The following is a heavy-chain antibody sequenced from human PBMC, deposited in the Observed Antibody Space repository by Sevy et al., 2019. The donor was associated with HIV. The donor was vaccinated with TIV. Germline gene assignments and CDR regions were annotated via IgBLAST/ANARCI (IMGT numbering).Heavy chain of an antibody. D-gene: IGHD3-22*01. CDR2: INPNSGGT. CDR3: ARDLGYYDSSGCYAFRFNYFDY. J-gene: IGHJ4*02. Sequence: ASVKVSCKASGYTFTGYYMHWVRQAPGQGLEWMGWINPNSGGTNYAQKFQGRVTMTRDTSISTAYMELSRLRSDDTAVYYCARDLGYYDSSGCYAFRFNYFDYWGQGTLVTVSS. CDR1: GYTFTGYY. V-gene: IGHV1-2*02.